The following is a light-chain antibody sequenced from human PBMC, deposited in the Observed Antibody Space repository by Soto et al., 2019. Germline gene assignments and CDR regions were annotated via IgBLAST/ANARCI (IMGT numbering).Light chain of an antibody. CDR1: QSVSNY. J-gene: IGKJ1*01. V-gene: IGKV3-11*01. CDR3: QQRSNWPWT. CDR2: DAS. Sequence: EIVLTQSPASLSLSPGERATLSCRASQSVSNYLAWYQQKPGQAPRLLIYDASNRATGIPARFSGSGSATDFTLTISSLEPEDFAVYYCQQRSNWPWTFGQGTKVEIK.